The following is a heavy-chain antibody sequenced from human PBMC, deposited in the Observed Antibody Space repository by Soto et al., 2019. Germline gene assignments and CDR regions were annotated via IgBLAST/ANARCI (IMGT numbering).Heavy chain of an antibody. V-gene: IGHV4-4*02. Sequence: SETLSLTCAVSGGSMSGSNWWSWVRQPPGKGLEWIGEIYQSGSTNYDSSLKSRVTISVDKSKNQFSLKLNSVTAADTAVYYCASVRRGGYDSLRYYYGMDVWGQGTTVTVSS. CDR2: IYQSGST. J-gene: IGHJ6*02. CDR1: GGSMSGSNW. CDR3: ASVRRGGYDSLRYYYGMDV. D-gene: IGHD5-12*01.